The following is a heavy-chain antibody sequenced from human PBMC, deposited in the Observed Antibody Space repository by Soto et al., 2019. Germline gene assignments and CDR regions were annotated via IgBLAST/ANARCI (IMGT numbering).Heavy chain of an antibody. CDR2: IIPIFGTA. CDR3: ARLGSTYSSSPYYGRDV. V-gene: IGHV1-69*12. Sequence: QVQLVQSGAEVKKPGSSVKVSCKASGGTFSSYAISWVRQAPGQGLEWMGGIIPIFGTANYAQKFQGRVTITADESTSTAYMELSSLRSEDTAVYYCARLGSTYSSSPYYGRDVWGQGTTVTVSS. CDR1: GGTFSSYA. D-gene: IGHD6-6*01. J-gene: IGHJ6*02.